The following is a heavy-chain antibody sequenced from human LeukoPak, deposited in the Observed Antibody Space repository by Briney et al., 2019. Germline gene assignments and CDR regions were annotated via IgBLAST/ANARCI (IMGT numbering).Heavy chain of an antibody. V-gene: IGHV3-23*01. CDR2: ISGSGGST. CDR1: GFTFSSYA. D-gene: IGHD6-13*01. Sequence: PGGSLRLSCVASGFTFSSYAVTWVRQAPGKGLEWFSAISGSGGSTYYADYVKGRFTISRDNSKNTLYLQMNSLRAEDTAVYSCAKTKGYPYYFDYWGQGILVTVSS. J-gene: IGHJ4*02. CDR3: AKTKGYPYYFDY.